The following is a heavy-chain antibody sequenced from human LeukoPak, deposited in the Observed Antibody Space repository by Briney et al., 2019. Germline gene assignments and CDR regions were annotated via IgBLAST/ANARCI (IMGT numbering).Heavy chain of an antibody. Sequence: GGSLRLSCAASAFTFSNCAMSWVRQAPGKGLEWVSALSGSGATTYYADSVKGRFTISRDNSQNTLYLQMNSLRAEDTAVYYCAKPCSNTNVVATAFDSWGQGTLVTVSS. J-gene: IGHJ4*02. CDR3: AKPCSNTNVVATAFDS. V-gene: IGHV3-23*01. D-gene: IGHD2-8*01. CDR1: AFTFSNCA. CDR2: LSGSGATT.